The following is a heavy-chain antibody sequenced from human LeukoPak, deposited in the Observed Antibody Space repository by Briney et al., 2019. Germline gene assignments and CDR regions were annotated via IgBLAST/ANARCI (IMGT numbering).Heavy chain of an antibody. D-gene: IGHD3-22*01. V-gene: IGHV3-23*01. CDR2: FSFNGEST. J-gene: IGHJ3*02. CDR3: AKLPLIVVITRDDAFDI. CDR1: GFTFSSYD. Sequence: GGSLRLSCVGSGFTFSSYDLSWVRQAPGKGLGWVSSFSFNGESTYYADSVKGRFTISRDNSKNTLYLQMNSLRAEDTAVYYCAKLPLIVVITRDDAFDIWGQGTMVTVSS.